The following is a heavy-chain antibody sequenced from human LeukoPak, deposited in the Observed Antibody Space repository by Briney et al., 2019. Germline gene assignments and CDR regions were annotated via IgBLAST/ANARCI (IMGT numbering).Heavy chain of an antibody. J-gene: IGHJ6*02. CDR3: ASRYCSSTSCYLGYHYYGMDV. CDR1: GGSFSGYY. CDR2: INHSGST. Sequence: SETLSLTCAVYGGSFSGYYWSWIRQPPGKGLEWIGEINHSGSTNYNPSLKSRVTISVDTSKNQFSLKLSSVTAADTAVYYCASRYCSSTSCYLGYHYYGMDVWGQGTTVTVSS. V-gene: IGHV4-34*01. D-gene: IGHD2-2*01.